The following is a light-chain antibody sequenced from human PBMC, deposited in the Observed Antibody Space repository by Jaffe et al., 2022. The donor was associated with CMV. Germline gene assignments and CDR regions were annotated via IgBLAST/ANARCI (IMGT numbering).Light chain of an antibody. Sequence: DIQMAQSPSSLSASVGDRVTISCRASQSTSSYLNWYQQKPGKAPKLLIYSAFRLQSGVPSRFSGSGSGTDFTLTISSLQPEDVATYFCQQSSSIPFTFGGGTKVEIK. J-gene: IGKJ4*01. CDR2: SAF. CDR3: QQSSSIPFT. CDR1: QSTSSY. V-gene: IGKV1-39*01.